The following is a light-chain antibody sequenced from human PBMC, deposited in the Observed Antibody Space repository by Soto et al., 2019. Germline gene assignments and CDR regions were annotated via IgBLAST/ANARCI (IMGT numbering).Light chain of an antibody. CDR1: SSDVGGYNY. J-gene: IGLJ2*01. Sequence: QSALTQPASVSGSPGQSITISCTGTSSDVGGYNYVSWYQQHPGKVPKLIIFEVLRRHSGISNRFSGSKSGNTASLTISGLQAEDEADYYCCSYTTTSTFVFGGGTKLTVL. V-gene: IGLV2-14*01. CDR3: CSYTTTSTFV. CDR2: EVL.